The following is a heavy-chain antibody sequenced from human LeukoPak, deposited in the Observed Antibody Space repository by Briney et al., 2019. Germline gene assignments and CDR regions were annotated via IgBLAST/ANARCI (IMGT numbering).Heavy chain of an antibody. CDR1: GFTFSSYA. V-gene: IGHV3-23*01. CDR2: ISNSDGST. Sequence: PGGSLRLSCAASGFTFSSYAMSWVRQAPGKGLEWVSTISNSDGSTYYADSVKGRFTISRDNSENTLYLQMNSLRAEDTAVYYCAKDTGGNDAFDIWGQGTMVTVPS. J-gene: IGHJ3*02. D-gene: IGHD4-23*01. CDR3: AKDTGGNDAFDI.